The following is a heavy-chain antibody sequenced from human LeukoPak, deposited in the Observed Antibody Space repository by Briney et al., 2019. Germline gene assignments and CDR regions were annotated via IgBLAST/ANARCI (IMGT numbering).Heavy chain of an antibody. CDR3: ARGRAAANWFDP. V-gene: IGHV4-59*01. D-gene: IGHD6-25*01. J-gene: IGHJ5*02. CDR1: GASISAYY. Sequence: SETLSLTCTVSGASISAYYWSWIRQPPGKGLEWIGYIFYNGSPNYNPSLKSRVTISVDTSKNQFSLKLSSVTAADTAVYYCARGRAAANWFDPWGQGTLVTVSS. CDR2: IFYNGSP.